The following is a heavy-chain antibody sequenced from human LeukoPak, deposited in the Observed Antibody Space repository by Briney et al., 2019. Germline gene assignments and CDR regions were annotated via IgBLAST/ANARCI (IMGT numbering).Heavy chain of an antibody. D-gene: IGHD2-2*01. V-gene: IGHV3-21*01. CDR2: ISSSSSYI. Sequence: GGSPRLSCAASGFTFSSYSMSWVRQAPGKGLEWVSSISSSSSYIYYADSVKGRFTISRDNAKNSLYLQMNSLRAEDTAVYYCARDLIGGCSSTSCYAYYYYGMDVWGQGTTVTVSS. CDR1: GFTFSSYS. CDR3: ARDLIGGCSSTSCYAYYYYGMDV. J-gene: IGHJ6*02.